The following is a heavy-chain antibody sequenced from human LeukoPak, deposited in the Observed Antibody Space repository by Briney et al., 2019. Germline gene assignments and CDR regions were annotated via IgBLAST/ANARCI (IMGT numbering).Heavy chain of an antibody. CDR2: ISSTSSPI. J-gene: IGHJ1*01. Sequence: PGGSLRLSCAASGFTFSTYSMNWVRQAPGKGLEWVSYISSTSSPIYYADSVKGRFTISRDNAKNSLYLHMNSLRAEDTAVYYCARGGGYYYDSSDYYREEYFQHWGQGTLVTVSS. D-gene: IGHD3-22*01. CDR3: ARGGGYYYDSSDYYREEYFQH. CDR1: GFTFSTYS. V-gene: IGHV3-48*04.